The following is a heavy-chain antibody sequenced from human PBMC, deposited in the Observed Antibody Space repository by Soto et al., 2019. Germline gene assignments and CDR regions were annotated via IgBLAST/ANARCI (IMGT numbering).Heavy chain of an antibody. V-gene: IGHV4-59*01. D-gene: IGHD3-10*01. J-gene: IGHJ4*02. CDR1: TASISSSP. CDR2: VYNSGST. Sequence: SETLSLTCTVSTASISSSPWSWIRQPPGKGLEWIGYVYNSGSTIYNPSLKSRVTISLDTSKNQFSLRLTSVTAADTAVYYCAGDYASGSYRFDYWGQGALVTVSS. CDR3: AGDYASGSYRFDY.